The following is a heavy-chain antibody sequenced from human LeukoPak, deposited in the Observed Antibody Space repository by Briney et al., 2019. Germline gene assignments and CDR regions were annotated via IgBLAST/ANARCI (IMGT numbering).Heavy chain of an antibody. V-gene: IGHV3-7*01. CDR1: GFTISTYL. CDR3: ARGWDSSGPAGA. CDR2: IRQGGGEK. J-gene: IGHJ5*02. Sequence: TAESLTLSCAASGFTISTYLMSWIRQPPGKGLEWVANIRQGGGEKYYVDSVKGLFIFTRDNAKNSLYLQMNGLGVDDTAVYYCARGWDSSGPAGAWGQGTLVTVSS. D-gene: IGHD3-22*01.